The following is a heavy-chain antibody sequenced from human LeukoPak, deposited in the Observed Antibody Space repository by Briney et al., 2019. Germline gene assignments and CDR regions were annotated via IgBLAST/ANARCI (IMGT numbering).Heavy chain of an antibody. Sequence: PSETLSLTCAVYGGSFSGYYWSWIRQPSGKGLEWIGEINHSGSTNYNPSLKSRVTISVDTSKNQFSLKLSSVTAADTAVYYCASRGYSYGFFVWGQGTLVTVSS. CDR3: ASRGYSYGFFV. CDR2: INHSGST. CDR1: GGSFSGYY. V-gene: IGHV4-34*01. D-gene: IGHD5-18*01. J-gene: IGHJ4*02.